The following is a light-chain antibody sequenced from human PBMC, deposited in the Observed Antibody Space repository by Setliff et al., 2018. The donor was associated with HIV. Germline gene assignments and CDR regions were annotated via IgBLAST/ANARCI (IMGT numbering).Light chain of an antibody. Sequence: QSVLTQPASVSGSPGQSITIPRTGTSGDIGHYNYVSWYQQHPGKAPKLVIFDVNDRPSGVSPRFSGSKSGNTASLTISGLQTEDEADFYCSSYTGSATPWIFGTGTKVTVL. V-gene: IGLV2-14*03. CDR2: DVN. CDR1: SGDIGHYNY. CDR3: SSYTGSATPWI. J-gene: IGLJ1*01.